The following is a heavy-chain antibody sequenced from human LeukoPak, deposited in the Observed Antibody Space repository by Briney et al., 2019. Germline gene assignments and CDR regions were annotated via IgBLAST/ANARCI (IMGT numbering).Heavy chain of an antibody. V-gene: IGHV3-23*01. CDR3: AKRWGTLWFGELFPFDY. CDR2: ISGSGGST. Sequence: QPGGTLRLSCAASGFTFSSYGMSWVRQAPGKGLEWVSAISGSGGSTYYADSVKGRFTISRDNSKNTLYLQMNSLRAEDTAVYYCAKRWGTLWFGELFPFDYWGQGTLVTVSS. D-gene: IGHD3-10*01. CDR1: GFTFSSYG. J-gene: IGHJ4*02.